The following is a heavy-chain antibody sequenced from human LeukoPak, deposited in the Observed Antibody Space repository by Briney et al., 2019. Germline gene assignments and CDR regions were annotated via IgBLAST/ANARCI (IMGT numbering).Heavy chain of an antibody. CDR3: ARAYYDILTGYVNGAFDI. Sequence: SETLSLTCTVSGDSFSSYYWNWLRQPAGKGLEWIGRIYTSGSTNYNPSLKSRVMMSIDTSKNQISLKLSSVTAADTAVYYCARAYYDILTGYVNGAFDIWGQGTMVTVSS. J-gene: IGHJ3*02. CDR2: IYTSGST. CDR1: GDSFSSYY. V-gene: IGHV4-4*07. D-gene: IGHD3-9*01.